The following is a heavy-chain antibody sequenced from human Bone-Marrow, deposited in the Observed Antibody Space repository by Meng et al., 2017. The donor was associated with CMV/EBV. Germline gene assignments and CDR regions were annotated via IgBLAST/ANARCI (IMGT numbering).Heavy chain of an antibody. CDR3: AVAGTGYYFYYGMDV. CDR2: IIPILGIA. V-gene: IGHV1-69*02. Sequence: SVKVSCKASGGTFSSYTISWVRQAPGQGLEWMGRIIPILGIANYAQKFQGRVMITADKSTSTAYMELSSLRSEDTAVYYCAVAGTGYYFYYGMDVWGQGTTVTVSS. J-gene: IGHJ6*02. CDR1: GGTFSSYT. D-gene: IGHD6-19*01.